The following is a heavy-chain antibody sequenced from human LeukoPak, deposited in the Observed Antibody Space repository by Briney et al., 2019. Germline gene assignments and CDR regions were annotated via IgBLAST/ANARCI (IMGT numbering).Heavy chain of an antibody. J-gene: IGHJ6*03. V-gene: IGHV4-39*01. CDR2: IYYSGST. CDR1: GGSISSSSYY. D-gene: IGHD3-10*01. Sequence: SETLSLTCTVSGGSISSSSYYWGWIRQPPGKGLEWIGSIYYSGSTYYNPSLKSRVTISVDTSKNQFSLKRSSVTAADRAVYYCARHRYYYRSGSYYGAPYYMDVWGKGTTVTVSS. CDR3: ARHRYYYRSGSYYGAPYYMDV.